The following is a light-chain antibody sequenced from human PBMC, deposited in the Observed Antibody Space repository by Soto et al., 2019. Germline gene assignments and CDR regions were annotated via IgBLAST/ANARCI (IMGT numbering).Light chain of an antibody. CDR2: GNT. J-gene: IGLJ3*02. Sequence: QPVLTQAPSVSGAPGQRVTISCTGSSSNIGAGYDVQWYQHLPGTAPKLLIHGNTNRPSGVPDRFSGSKSGTSASLAITALQAEDEGDYYCQSYDTTLSSWVFGGGTKLTVL. CDR3: QSYDTTLSSWV. V-gene: IGLV1-40*01. CDR1: SSNIGAGYD.